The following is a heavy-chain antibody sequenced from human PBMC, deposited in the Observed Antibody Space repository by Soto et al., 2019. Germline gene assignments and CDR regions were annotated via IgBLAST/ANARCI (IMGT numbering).Heavy chain of an antibody. CDR3: ARGGAPSMTTVTLFDY. J-gene: IGHJ4*02. Sequence: PSETLSLTCAVYGGSFSGYYWSWIRQPPGKGLEWIGEINHSGSTNYNPSLKSRVTISVDTSKNQFPLKLSSVTVADTAVYYCARGGAPSMTTVTLFDYWGQGTLVTVSS. D-gene: IGHD4-17*01. CDR2: INHSGST. CDR1: GGSFSGYY. V-gene: IGHV4-34*01.